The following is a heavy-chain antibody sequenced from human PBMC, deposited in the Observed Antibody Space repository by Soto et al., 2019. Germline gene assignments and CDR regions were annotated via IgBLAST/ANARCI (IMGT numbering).Heavy chain of an antibody. Sequence: SVKVSCKASGGTFSSYAISWVRQAPGQGLEWMGGVIPIFGTANYAQKFQGRVTITADKSTSTAYMELSSLRSEDTAVYYCARRAAAGLEYYYYYGMDVWGQGTTVTVSS. D-gene: IGHD6-13*01. CDR3: ARRAAAGLEYYYYYGMDV. J-gene: IGHJ6*02. V-gene: IGHV1-69*06. CDR2: VIPIFGTA. CDR1: GGTFSSYA.